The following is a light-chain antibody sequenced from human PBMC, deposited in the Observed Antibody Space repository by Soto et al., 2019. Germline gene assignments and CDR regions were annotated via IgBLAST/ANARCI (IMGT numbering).Light chain of an antibody. V-gene: IGKV3-20*01. Sequence: EIVLTQSPGTLSLSPGERATLSSRASQTVYHGYLAWYQQKPGQAPRLLIYGASSRATGIPDRFSGGESGTDFTLTISRLEPEDFAVYYCQQYVSSPRTFGQGTKVDI. CDR1: QTVYHGY. CDR3: QQYVSSPRT. CDR2: GAS. J-gene: IGKJ1*01.